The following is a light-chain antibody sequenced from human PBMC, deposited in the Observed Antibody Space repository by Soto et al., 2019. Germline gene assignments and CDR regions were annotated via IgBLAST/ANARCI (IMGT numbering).Light chain of an antibody. Sequence: QSVLTQPASVSGSPGQPITISCTGASSDVGSFNLVSWYQQHPGEAPKLMIYEGNKRPSGVSDRFSGSKAGNTASLTISGLQAEDEADYNCCSYAGSSTSVVFGGGTKLTVL. CDR2: EGN. CDR3: CSYAGSSTSVV. CDR1: SSDVGSFNL. J-gene: IGLJ2*01. V-gene: IGLV2-23*01.